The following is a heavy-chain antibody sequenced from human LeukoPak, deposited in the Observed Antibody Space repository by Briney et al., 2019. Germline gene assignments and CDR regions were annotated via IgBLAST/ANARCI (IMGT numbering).Heavy chain of an antibody. V-gene: IGHV5-51*01. Sequence: GESLKISCKGSGYSFTSYWIGWVRQMPGKGLEWMGIIYPGDSDTRYSPSFQGQVTISADKSISTAYLQWISLKASDTVMYYCVGLRYCSSITCLDAFDIWGQGTMVTVSS. CDR1: GYSFTSYW. CDR3: VGLRYCSSITCLDAFDI. J-gene: IGHJ3*02. CDR2: IYPGDSDT. D-gene: IGHD2-2*01.